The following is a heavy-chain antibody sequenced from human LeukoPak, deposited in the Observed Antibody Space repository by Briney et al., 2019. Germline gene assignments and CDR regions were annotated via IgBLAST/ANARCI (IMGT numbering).Heavy chain of an antibody. CDR1: GGSISSGDYY. CDR3: ARGLLYYYDSSGYYWDY. D-gene: IGHD3-22*01. CDR2: IYYSGST. Sequence: SETLSLTCTVSGGSISSGDYYWSWIRQPPGKGLEWIGYIYYSGSTYYNPSLKSRVTISVDTSKNQFSLKLSSVTAADTAVYYCARGLLYYYDSSGYYWDYWGQGTLVTVSS. J-gene: IGHJ4*02. V-gene: IGHV4-30-4*01.